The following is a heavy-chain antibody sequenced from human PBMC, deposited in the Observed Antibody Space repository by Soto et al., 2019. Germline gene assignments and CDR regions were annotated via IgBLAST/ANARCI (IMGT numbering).Heavy chain of an antibody. CDR1: GYTFTTYG. CDR2: ISPYNGNT. Sequence: QVQLVQSGAEVKKPGASVKVSCKTSGYTFTTYGISWVRQAPGQGLEWMGWISPYNGNTKYAQKLQGRVTMTADTXXSTAYMDLRSLTSDGTSVYYCTRGWFGELVYYVDYWGQGTLVTVSS. V-gene: IGHV1-18*01. CDR3: TRGWFGELVYYVDY. D-gene: IGHD3-10*01. J-gene: IGHJ4*02.